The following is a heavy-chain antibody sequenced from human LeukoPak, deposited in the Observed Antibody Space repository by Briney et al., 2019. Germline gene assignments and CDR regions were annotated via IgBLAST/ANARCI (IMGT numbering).Heavy chain of an antibody. CDR2: NNGDGSTT. CDR1: GFSLSGYW. V-gene: IGHV3-74*01. J-gene: IGHJ6*02. CDR3: AKEKFSSSWYGIYYYYGMDV. Sequence: GGSLRLSCVASGFSLSGYWMYWVRQAPGKGLMYISRNNGDGSTTNYADVVKGRFTISRDNAKNSLYLQMNSLRAEDTALYYCAKEKFSSSWYGIYYYYGMDVWGQGTTVTVSS. D-gene: IGHD6-13*01.